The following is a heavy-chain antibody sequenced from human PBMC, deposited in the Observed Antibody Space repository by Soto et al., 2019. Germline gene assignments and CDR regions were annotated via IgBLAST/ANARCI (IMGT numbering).Heavy chain of an antibody. CDR3: ASLTTVVAGMYYFDY. CDR1: GFTVSSNY. Sequence: EVQLVESGGGLVQLGGSLRLSCAASGFTVSSNYMSWVRQAPGKGLEWVSVIYSGGSTYYADSVKGRFTISRHNSKNTLYLQMNSLRAEDTAVYYCASLTTVVAGMYYFDYWGQGTLVTVSS. CDR2: IYSGGST. J-gene: IGHJ4*02. V-gene: IGHV3-53*04. D-gene: IGHD4-17*01.